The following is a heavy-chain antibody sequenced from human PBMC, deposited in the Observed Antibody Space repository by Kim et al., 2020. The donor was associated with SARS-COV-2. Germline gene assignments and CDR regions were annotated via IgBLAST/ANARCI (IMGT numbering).Heavy chain of an antibody. V-gene: IGHV3-30*01. CDR3: ARDNTRDSDIVVVVAAPVDY. Sequence: RVTITRENSKNTLYLQMNSLRAEDTAVYYCARDNTRDSDIVVVVAAPVDYWGQGTLVTVSS. J-gene: IGHJ4*02. D-gene: IGHD2-15*01.